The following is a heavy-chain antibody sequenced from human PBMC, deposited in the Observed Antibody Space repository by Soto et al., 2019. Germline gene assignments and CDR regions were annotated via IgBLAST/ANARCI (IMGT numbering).Heavy chain of an antibody. V-gene: IGHV4-61*01. J-gene: IGHJ5*02. CDR1: GGSVNSGSYY. CDR2: IYYTGST. D-gene: IGHD6-13*01. CDR3: ASSSSWYSKLGFDP. Sequence: SETLSLTCTVSGGSVNSGSYYWSWIRQPPGKGLEWIGYIYYTGSTNYNPSLKSRVTISVDTSKNQFSLKLSSVTAADTAVYYCASSSSWYSKLGFDPWGQGTLVTVSS.